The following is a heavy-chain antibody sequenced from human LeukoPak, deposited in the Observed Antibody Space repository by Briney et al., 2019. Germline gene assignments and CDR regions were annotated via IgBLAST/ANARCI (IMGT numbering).Heavy chain of an antibody. CDR2: IYYSGST. Sequence: SETLSLTCTVSGGSISSSSYYWGWIRQPPGKGLECIGSIYYSGSTNYNPSLKSRVTISVDTSKNQFSLKLSSVTAADTAVYYCARDLWEVGATSAFDIWGQGTMVTVSS. CDR3: ARDLWEVGATSAFDI. D-gene: IGHD1-26*01. V-gene: IGHV4-39*07. J-gene: IGHJ3*02. CDR1: GGSISSSSYY.